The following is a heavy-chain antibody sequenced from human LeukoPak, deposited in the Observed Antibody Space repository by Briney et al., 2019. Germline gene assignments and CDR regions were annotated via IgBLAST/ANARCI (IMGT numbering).Heavy chain of an antibody. V-gene: IGHV4-59*01. Sequence: SETLSLTCTVSGGSISDYYWNWIRQPPGKGLEWIGYMSYSGSTNYNPSLNSRVSISVDTSKNQFSLRLSSVTAADTAVYFCARGRVSSSTWYSTYYYYFYMDVWGKGTTVTVPS. CDR1: GGSISDYY. CDR3: ARGRVSSSTWYSTYYYYFYMDV. CDR2: MSYSGST. J-gene: IGHJ6*03. D-gene: IGHD1-1*01.